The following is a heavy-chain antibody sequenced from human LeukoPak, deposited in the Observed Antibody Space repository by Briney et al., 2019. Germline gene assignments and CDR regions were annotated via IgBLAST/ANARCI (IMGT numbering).Heavy chain of an antibody. Sequence: GSEKVSCKASEYTFTSYAMNWVRQAPGQGLEWMGWINTNTGNPTYAQGFTGRFVFSLDTSVSTAYLQISSLKTEDTAVYYCARGIAARPNPAIDYWGQGTLVTVSS. J-gene: IGHJ4*02. D-gene: IGHD6-6*01. CDR1: EYTFTSYA. CDR2: INTNTGNP. V-gene: IGHV7-4-1*02. CDR3: ARGIAARPNPAIDY.